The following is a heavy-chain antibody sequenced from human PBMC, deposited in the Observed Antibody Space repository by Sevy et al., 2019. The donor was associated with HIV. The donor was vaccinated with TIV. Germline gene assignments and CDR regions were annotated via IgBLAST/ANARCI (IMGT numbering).Heavy chain of an antibody. CDR3: AKRGLVEARGNYYYYMDV. Sequence: GGSLRLSCAASGFTFSSYAMNWVRQAPGKGLEWVAVISGSGSSKYYADSVKGRFTISRDNSKNTLYLQMNSLRAEDTAVYYCAKRGLVEARGNYYYYMDVWGKGTTVTVSS. CDR2: ISGSGSSK. D-gene: IGHD6-6*01. CDR1: GFTFSSYA. V-gene: IGHV3-23*01. J-gene: IGHJ6*03.